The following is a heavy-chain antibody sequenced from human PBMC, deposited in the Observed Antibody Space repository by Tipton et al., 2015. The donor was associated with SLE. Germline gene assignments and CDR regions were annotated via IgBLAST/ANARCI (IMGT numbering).Heavy chain of an antibody. V-gene: IGHV4-39*07. CDR1: GGSISSSSYY. Sequence: TLSLTCTVSGGSISSSSYYWGWLRQPPGTGLEWIGCIYYSGSTYYNPSLKSRVTIPVDTSKNQFSLKLSSVTAADTAVYYCARVTLPSRYDQPLDASDIWGQGTMVTVSS. CDR2: IYYSGST. CDR3: ARVTLPSRYDQPLDASDI. D-gene: IGHD3-3*01. J-gene: IGHJ3*02.